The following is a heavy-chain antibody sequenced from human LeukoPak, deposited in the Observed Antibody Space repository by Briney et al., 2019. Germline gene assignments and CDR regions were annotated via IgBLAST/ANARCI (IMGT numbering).Heavy chain of an antibody. V-gene: IGHV1-2*06. J-gene: IGHJ4*02. CDR3: ARLGLHGSGTYYFFDY. CDR2: IDPNTGDT. CDR1: GQSLTGYF. D-gene: IGHD3-10*01. Sequence: ASVKVSCKASGQSLTGYFIHWVRQAPGQGLEWVGRIDPNTGDTIYAQNFQGRVTVTSATSISTAYMELSRLTSDDTAVYFCARLGLHGSGTYYFFDYWGQGTLVTVSS.